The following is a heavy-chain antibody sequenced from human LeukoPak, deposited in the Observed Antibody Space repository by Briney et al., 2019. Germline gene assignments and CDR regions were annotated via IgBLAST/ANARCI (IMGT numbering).Heavy chain of an antibody. J-gene: IGHJ4*02. CDR1: GFTFSSYA. V-gene: IGHV3-23*01. CDR3: APSPYDYVWGNYR. D-gene: IGHD3-16*02. Sequence: GGSLRLSCAASGFTFSSYAMSWVRQAPGKGLEWVSSISNSGGSTYYTDSVKGRFTISRDNSKNTLYLQMNSLRAEDTAVYYCAPSPYDYVWGNYRWGQGILVIVSP. CDR2: ISNSGGST.